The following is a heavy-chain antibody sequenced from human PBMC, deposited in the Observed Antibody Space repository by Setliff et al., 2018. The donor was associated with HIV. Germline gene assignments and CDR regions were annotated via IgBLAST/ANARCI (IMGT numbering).Heavy chain of an antibody. J-gene: IGHJ5*02. Sequence: GASVKVSCKASGYTFLNYGISWVRQTPGRGLEWMAWINVGNGNTKTARKFQGRVALTTDTSTSTAHMELRNLRSDDTAVYYCARDSGMAVVGTWRRLDPWGQGTLGTVSA. CDR3: ARDSGMAVVGTWRRLDP. CDR1: GYTFLNYG. CDR2: INVGNGNT. D-gene: IGHD6-19*01. V-gene: IGHV1-18*01.